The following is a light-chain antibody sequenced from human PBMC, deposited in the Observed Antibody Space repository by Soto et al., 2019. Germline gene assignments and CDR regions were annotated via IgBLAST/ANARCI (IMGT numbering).Light chain of an antibody. J-gene: IGKJ3*01. V-gene: IGKV1-33*01. CDR2: DAS. CDR3: QQYDNPLFT. Sequence: DIQMTQSPSSLSASVGDTVTITARASQDISNYLNWYQQKPGKAPKLLIYDASNLETGVPSRFSGSGSGTDFTFTISSLQPEDIATYYCQQYDNPLFTFGPGTKVDIK. CDR1: QDISNY.